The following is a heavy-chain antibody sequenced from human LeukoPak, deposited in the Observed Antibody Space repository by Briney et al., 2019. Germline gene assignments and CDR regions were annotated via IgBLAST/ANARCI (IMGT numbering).Heavy chain of an antibody. Sequence: PSETLSLTCTVSGGSVGSGGYYWSWIRQPPGGGLEWIGYIYYSGSTNYNPSLKSRVTISVDTSKNQFSLKLSSVTAADTAVYYCARVGSSSQLDAFDIWGQGTMVTVSS. J-gene: IGHJ3*02. CDR3: ARVGSSSQLDAFDI. CDR1: GGSVGSGGYY. V-gene: IGHV4-61*08. CDR2: IYYSGST. D-gene: IGHD6-13*01.